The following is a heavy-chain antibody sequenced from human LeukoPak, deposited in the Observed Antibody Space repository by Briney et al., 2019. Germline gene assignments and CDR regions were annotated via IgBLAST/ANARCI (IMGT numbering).Heavy chain of an antibody. V-gene: IGHV3-23*01. CDR1: GFAFRTYA. CDR2: INNDGDNT. D-gene: IGHD2-21*01. Sequence: PGGSLRLSCAASGFAFRTYAMSWVRQTPGKGLEWVSAINNDGDNTYYADSVKGRFTISRDNSKNTLYLQMNSLRAEDTAVYYCAKVIYSRAGYYWGQGTLVTVSS. CDR3: AKVIYSRAGYY. J-gene: IGHJ4*02.